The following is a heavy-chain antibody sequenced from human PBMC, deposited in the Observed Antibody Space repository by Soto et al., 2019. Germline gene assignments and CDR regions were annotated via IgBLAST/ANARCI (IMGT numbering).Heavy chain of an antibody. Sequence: QVQLVESGGDVVQPGRSLRLSCAASGFTFSSYGMHWVRQAPGKGLEWVAVISYDGSNKYYADSVKGRFTISRDNSKNTLYLQMNSLRAEDTAVYYCAKSDSSGYYGMDVWGQGTTVTVSS. CDR3: AKSDSSGYYGMDV. CDR2: ISYDGSNK. D-gene: IGHD3-22*01. CDR1: GFTFSSYG. J-gene: IGHJ6*02. V-gene: IGHV3-30*18.